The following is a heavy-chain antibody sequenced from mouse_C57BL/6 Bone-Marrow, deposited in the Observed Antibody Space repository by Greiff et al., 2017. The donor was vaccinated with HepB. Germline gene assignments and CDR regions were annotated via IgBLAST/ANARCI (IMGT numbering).Heavy chain of an antibody. CDR1: GYTFTDYE. J-gene: IGHJ2*01. Sequence: QVHVKQSGAELVRPGASVTLSCKASGYTFTDYEMHWVKQTPGHGLEWIGAIDPETGGTAYNQKFKGKAILTADKSSSTAYMELRSLTSEDSAVYYCTRRDLLWDYWGQGTTLTVSS. D-gene: IGHD2-1*01. V-gene: IGHV1-15*01. CDR3: TRRDLLWDY. CDR2: IDPETGGT.